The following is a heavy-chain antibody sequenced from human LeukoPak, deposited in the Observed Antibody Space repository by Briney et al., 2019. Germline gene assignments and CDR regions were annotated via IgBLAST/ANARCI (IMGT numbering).Heavy chain of an antibody. J-gene: IGHJ6*02. Sequence: GESLKISCKGSGYSFTNYWISWVRQMPGKGLGWMGRIDPSDSYINYSPSFQGHVTISADKSISTAYLQWSSLKASDIAMYYCARVRVTTSLYYYYGLDVWGQGTTVTVSS. CDR1: GYSFTNYW. CDR3: ARVRVTTSLYYYYGLDV. D-gene: IGHD4-17*01. CDR2: IDPSDSYI. V-gene: IGHV5-10-1*01.